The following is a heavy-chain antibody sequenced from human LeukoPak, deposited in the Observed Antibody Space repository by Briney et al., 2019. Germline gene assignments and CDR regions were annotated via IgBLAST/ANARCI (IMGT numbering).Heavy chain of an antibody. V-gene: IGHV1-69*05. Sequence: ASVKVSCKASGGTFSSYAISWVRQAPGQGLEWMGGIIPIFGTANYAQKFQGRVTITTDESTSTAYMELSSLRSEDTAVYYCASGGYSNYPYYYYYMDVWGKGTTVTVSS. J-gene: IGHJ6*03. CDR2: IIPIFGTA. CDR3: ASGGYSNYPYYYYYMDV. CDR1: GGTFSSYA. D-gene: IGHD4-11*01.